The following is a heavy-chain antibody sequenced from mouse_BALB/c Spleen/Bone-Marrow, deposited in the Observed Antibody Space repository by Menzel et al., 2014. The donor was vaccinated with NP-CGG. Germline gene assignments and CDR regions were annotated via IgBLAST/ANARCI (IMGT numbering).Heavy chain of an antibody. CDR2: ISSGSSTI. J-gene: IGHJ2*01. CDR1: GFTFSSFG. V-gene: IGHV5-17*02. Sequence: EVKLEESGGGLVQPGGPRKLSCAASGFTFSSFGMHWVRQAPEKGLEWVAYISSGSSTIYYGDTVMGRFTISRDNPKNTLFLQMTSLRSEDTATYYCVRSGSSSGYFDYWGQGTTLTVSS. D-gene: IGHD1-1*01. CDR3: VRSGSSSGYFDY.